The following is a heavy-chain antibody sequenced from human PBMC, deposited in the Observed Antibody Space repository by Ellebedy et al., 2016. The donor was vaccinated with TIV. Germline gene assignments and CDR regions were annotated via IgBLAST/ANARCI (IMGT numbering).Heavy chain of an antibody. Sequence: GESLKISCAASGFTFSSYAMHWVRQAPGKGLEYVSAISSNGGSTYYADSVKGRFTISRDNSKNTLYLQMGSLRAEDMAVYYCAIRGRYWGQGTLVTVSS. J-gene: IGHJ4*02. CDR1: GFTFSSYA. CDR2: ISSNGGST. D-gene: IGHD3-10*01. CDR3: AIRGRY. V-gene: IGHV3-64*02.